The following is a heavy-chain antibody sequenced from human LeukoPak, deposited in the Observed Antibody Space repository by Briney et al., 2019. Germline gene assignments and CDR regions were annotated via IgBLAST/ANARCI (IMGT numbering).Heavy chain of an antibody. CDR3: ARDSPDCGSTTCYKDWFDP. Sequence: SSETLSLTCTVSGGSISSNHYYWGWIRQPPEKGLEWIGSMYYSGSTYYNPSLQSRVTISVDTSKNHFSLKLSSVTAADTAVYYCARDSPDCGSTTCYKDWFDPWGQGTLVTVSS. D-gene: IGHD2-2*02. CDR2: MYYSGST. J-gene: IGHJ5*02. V-gene: IGHV4-39*07. CDR1: GGSISSNHYY.